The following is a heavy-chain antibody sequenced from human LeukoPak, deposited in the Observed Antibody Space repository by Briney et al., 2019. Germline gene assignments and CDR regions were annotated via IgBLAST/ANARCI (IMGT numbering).Heavy chain of an antibody. CDR3: ARGGNYFDY. CDR1: GFSFRNYW. CDR2: IKQDGSEK. D-gene: IGHD6-13*01. J-gene: IGHJ4*02. V-gene: IGHV3-7*01. Sequence: PGGSLRLSCAASGFSFRNYWMSWVRQAPGKGLEWVADIKQDGSEKNYVDSVKGRFTISRDNAKNSLYLQMNSLRAEDTAVYYCARGGNYFDYWGQGTLVTVSS.